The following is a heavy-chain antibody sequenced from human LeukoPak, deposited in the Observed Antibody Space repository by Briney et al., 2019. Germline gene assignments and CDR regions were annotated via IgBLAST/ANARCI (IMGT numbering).Heavy chain of an antibody. Sequence: GGSLRLSCAASGFTFSSYAMSWVRQAPGKGLEWVSAISGSGGSTYYADSVKGRFTISRDNSKNTLYLQMNSLRAEDTAVYSCAKGYYGSGSYGWFDYWGQGTLVTVSS. CDR2: ISGSGGST. CDR3: AKGYYGSGSYGWFDY. CDR1: GFTFSSYA. D-gene: IGHD3-10*01. J-gene: IGHJ4*02. V-gene: IGHV3-23*01.